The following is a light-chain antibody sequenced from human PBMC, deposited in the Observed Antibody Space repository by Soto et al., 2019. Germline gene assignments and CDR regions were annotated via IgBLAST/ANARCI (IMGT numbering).Light chain of an antibody. J-gene: IGKJ1*01. V-gene: IGKV3-20*01. CDR2: RAS. CDR1: QSVYGD. CDR3: PLYGSSPPP. Sequence: CRMANQSVYGDLAWYQQRPGQAPGLLIYRASSRATGTPDRFSGSGSGTDFSLTVIRFQPEDCALYYCPLYGSSPPPFAEGTKVDIK.